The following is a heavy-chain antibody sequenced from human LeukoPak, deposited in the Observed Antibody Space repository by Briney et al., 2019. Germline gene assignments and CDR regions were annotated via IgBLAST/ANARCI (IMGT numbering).Heavy chain of an antibody. D-gene: IGHD3-9*01. Sequence: GGSLRLSCAGSGFIFRNYAMSWVRQAPGMGLEWISAISGSGVGTNYADSVKGRFTISRDNSKNTLYLQMNSLRAEDTAVYYCAKNGRDDHDKYFFDFWGQGTQVTVSS. CDR2: ISGSGVGT. J-gene: IGHJ4*02. CDR1: GFIFRNYA. CDR3: AKNGRDDHDKYFFDF. V-gene: IGHV3-23*01.